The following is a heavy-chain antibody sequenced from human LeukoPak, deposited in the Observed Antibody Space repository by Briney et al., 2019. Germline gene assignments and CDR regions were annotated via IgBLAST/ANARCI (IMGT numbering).Heavy chain of an antibody. CDR3: ARQELGMVRGGDFDY. D-gene: IGHD3-10*01. Sequence: PSETLSLTCTVSGGSISSSSYYWGWIRQPPGKGLEWIGSIYYSGSTYYNPSLKSRVTISVDTSKNQFSLKLSSVTAADTAVYYCARQELGMVRGGDFDYWGQGTLVTVSS. J-gene: IGHJ4*02. CDR1: GGSISSSSYY. CDR2: IYYSGST. V-gene: IGHV4-39*07.